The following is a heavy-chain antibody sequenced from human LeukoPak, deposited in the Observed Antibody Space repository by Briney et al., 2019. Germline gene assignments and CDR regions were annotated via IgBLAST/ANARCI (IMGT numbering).Heavy chain of an antibody. J-gene: IGHJ3*02. V-gene: IGHV3-48*01. CDR3: ARRIVGATYDAFDI. D-gene: IGHD1-26*01. CDR1: GFTFSSYS. CDR2: ISSSSTI. Sequence: GGSLRLSCAASGFTFSSYSMNWVRQAPGKGLEWVSYISSSSTIYYADSVKGRFTISRDNAKNSLYLQMNSLRAEDTAVYYCARRIVGATYDAFDIWGQGTMVTVSS.